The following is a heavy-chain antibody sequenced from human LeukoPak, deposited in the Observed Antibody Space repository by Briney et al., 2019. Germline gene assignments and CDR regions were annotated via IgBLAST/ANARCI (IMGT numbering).Heavy chain of an antibody. CDR3: AKAHYDILTGFLDY. CDR1: GFTFSSYA. Sequence: GGSLRLSCAASGFTFSSYAMSWVRQAPGKGREWVSAISGSGGSTYYADSVKGRFTISRDNSKNTLYLQMNSLRAEDTAVYYCAKAHYDILTGFLDYWGQGTLVTVSS. J-gene: IGHJ4*02. CDR2: ISGSGGST. V-gene: IGHV3-23*01. D-gene: IGHD3-9*01.